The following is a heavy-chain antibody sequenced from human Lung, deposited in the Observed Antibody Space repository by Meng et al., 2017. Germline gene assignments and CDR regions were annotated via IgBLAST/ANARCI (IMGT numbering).Heavy chain of an antibody. CDR3: ARGPTTMAHDFDY. CDR1: GGSFSDYY. J-gene: IGHJ4*02. D-gene: IGHD4-11*01. CDR2: INHSGST. V-gene: IGHV4-34*01. Sequence: RQQGGGGLLKPSETLSLTCVVSGGSFSDYYWSWIRQPPGKGLEWIGEINHSGSTNYNPSLESRATISVDTSQNNLSLKMSSVTAADSAVYYCARGPTTMAHDFDYWGQGTLVTVSS.